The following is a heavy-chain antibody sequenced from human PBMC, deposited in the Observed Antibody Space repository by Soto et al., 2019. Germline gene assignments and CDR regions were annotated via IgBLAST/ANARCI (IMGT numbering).Heavy chain of an antibody. CDR3: ARIYCSGGSCYSERDY. CDR1: GFTFSSYS. CDR2: ISGSSSYI. Sequence: EVQLVESGGGLVKPGGSLRLSCAASGFTFSSYSMNWVRQAPGKGLEWVSSISGSSSYIYYADSVKGRFTISRDNAKNSLYLQMNSLRADDTAVYYCARIYCSGGSCYSERDYWGQGTLVTVSS. D-gene: IGHD2-15*01. J-gene: IGHJ4*02. V-gene: IGHV3-21*01.